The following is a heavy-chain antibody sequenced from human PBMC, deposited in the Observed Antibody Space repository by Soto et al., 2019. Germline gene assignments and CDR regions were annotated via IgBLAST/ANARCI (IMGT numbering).Heavy chain of an antibody. J-gene: IGHJ6*02. CDR2: IYHSGST. D-gene: IGHD6-13*01. CDR3: ARGEDIAAAEDYYYYGMDV. CDR1: GGSVRDGSYY. Sequence: PSETLSLTCTVSGGSVRDGSYYWAWLRQPPGKGLEWIGHIYHSGSTIYNPSLKSRVTISIDTSKSQFSLNLNSMTAADTAVYYCARGEDIAAAEDYYYYGMDVWGQGTTVTVSS. V-gene: IGHV4-61*01.